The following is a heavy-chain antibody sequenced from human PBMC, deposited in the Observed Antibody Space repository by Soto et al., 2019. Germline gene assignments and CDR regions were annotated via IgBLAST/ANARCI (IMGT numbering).Heavy chain of an antibody. CDR2: ISSSSGTI. J-gene: IGHJ6*02. D-gene: IGHD5-12*01. Sequence: EVQLVESGGGLVQPGGSLRLSCAASGFTFSSYSMNWVRQAPGKGLEWVSYISSSSGTIYYADSVKGRFTISRDNAKNSLYLQMNSLRHEDTAVYYCAREDSGYDMGRYYSDMDVWGQGTTVTVSS. CDR1: GFTFSSYS. CDR3: AREDSGYDMGRYYSDMDV. V-gene: IGHV3-48*02.